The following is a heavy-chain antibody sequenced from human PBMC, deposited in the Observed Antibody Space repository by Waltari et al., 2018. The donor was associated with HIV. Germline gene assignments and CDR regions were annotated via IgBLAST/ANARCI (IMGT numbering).Heavy chain of an antibody. J-gene: IGHJ3*02. CDR1: GGSISSYY. CDR3: AREYCSSTSCSPNGRLGAFDI. CDR2: IYTSGST. Sequence: QVQLQESGPGLVKASETLSLTCTVSGGSISSYYWSWIRQPAGKGLEWIGRIYTSGSTNYNSSLKSRVTMSIDTSKNQFFRKLSSVTAADTAVYYCAREYCSSTSCSPNGRLGAFDIWGQGTMVTVSS. D-gene: IGHD2-2*01. V-gene: IGHV4-4*07.